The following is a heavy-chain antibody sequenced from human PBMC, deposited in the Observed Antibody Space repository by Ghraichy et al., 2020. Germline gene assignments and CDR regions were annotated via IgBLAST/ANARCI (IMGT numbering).Heavy chain of an antibody. J-gene: IGHJ3*02. CDR1: GFTFSNAW. CDR2: IKSKTDGGTT. V-gene: IGHV3-15*01. CDR3: TTMDYDSSGWWVDAFDI. D-gene: IGHD3-22*01. Sequence: GGSLRLSCAASGFTFSNAWMSWVRQAPGKGLEWVGRIKSKTDGGTTDYAAPVKGRFTISRDDSKNTLYLQMNSLKTEDTAVYYCTTMDYDSSGWWVDAFDIWGQGTMVTVSS.